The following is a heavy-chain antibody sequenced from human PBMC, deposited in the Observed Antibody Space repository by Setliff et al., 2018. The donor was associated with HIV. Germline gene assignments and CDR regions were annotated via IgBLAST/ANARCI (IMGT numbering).Heavy chain of an antibody. CDR3: ARDFGDNSGWDL. CDR1: GGPIRSHF. Sequence: SETLSLTCIVSGGPIRSHFWSWIRQHPGKGLEWIGYFSYRGATNSNPSLKSRVTISVDTSKNDLSLKRCSVTAADPALYYCARDFGDNSGWDLWGQGMLVTVSS. V-gene: IGHV4-59*11. J-gene: IGHJ5*02. CDR2: FSYRGAT. D-gene: IGHD1-20*01.